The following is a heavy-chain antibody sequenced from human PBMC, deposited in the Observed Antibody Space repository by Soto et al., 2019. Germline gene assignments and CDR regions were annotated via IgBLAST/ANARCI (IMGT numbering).Heavy chain of an antibody. V-gene: IGHV3-23*01. CDR2: ISGSGGST. D-gene: IGHD2-2*01. CDR1: GFTFSSYA. CDR3: AKYAGGQYCSSTSCYDTPQDYYYYMDV. Sequence: HPGGSLRLSCAASGFTFSSYAMSWVRQAPGKGLEWVSAISGSGGSTYYADSVKGRFTISRDNSKNTLYLQMNSLRAEDTAVYYCAKYAGGQYCSSTSCYDTPQDYYYYMDVWGKGTTVTVSS. J-gene: IGHJ6*03.